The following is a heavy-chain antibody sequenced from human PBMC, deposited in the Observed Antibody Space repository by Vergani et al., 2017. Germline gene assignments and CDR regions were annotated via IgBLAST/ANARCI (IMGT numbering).Heavy chain of an antibody. D-gene: IGHD3/OR15-3a*01. J-gene: IGHJ6*02. V-gene: IGHV4-59*01. CDR1: GGSISSYY. Sequence: QVQLQESGPGLVKPSETLSLTCTVSGGSISSYYWSWIRQPPGKGLEWIGYIYYSGSTNYNPSLKSRVTISVDTSKNQFSLKLSYVTAADTAVYYCAREWFTWTGDLGGMDVWGQGTTVTVSS. CDR3: AREWFTWTGDLGGMDV. CDR2: IYYSGST.